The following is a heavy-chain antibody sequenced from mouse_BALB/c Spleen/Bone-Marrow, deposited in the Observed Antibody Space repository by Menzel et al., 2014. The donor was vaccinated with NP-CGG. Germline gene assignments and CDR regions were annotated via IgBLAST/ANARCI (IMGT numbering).Heavy chain of an antibody. Sequence: QVQLQQSGVELVRPGTSVKVPCKASGYAFTNYLIEWVKQRPGQGLEWIGVINPGSGGTNYNERFKSKATLTTDKSCSTAYMLLSSLTSDDCAGYFCARGVVGYAMDYWGQGTSVTVSS. CDR2: INPGSGGT. CDR1: GYAFTNYL. V-gene: IGHV1-54*01. CDR3: ARGVVGYAMDY. D-gene: IGHD1-1*01. J-gene: IGHJ4*01.